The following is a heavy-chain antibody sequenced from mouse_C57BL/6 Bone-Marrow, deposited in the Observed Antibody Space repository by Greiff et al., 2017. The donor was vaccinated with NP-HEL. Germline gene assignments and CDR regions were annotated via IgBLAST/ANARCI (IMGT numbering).Heavy chain of an antibody. D-gene: IGHD1-1*01. CDR1: GYTFTDYY. Sequence: QVQLKESGAELVRPGASVKLSCKASGYTFTDYYINWVKQRPGQGLEWIARIYPGSGNTYYNEKFKGKATLTAEKSSSTAYMQLSSLTSEDSAVYFCAREAYYYGSSPAWFAYWGQGTLVTVSA. V-gene: IGHV1-76*01. J-gene: IGHJ3*01. CDR2: IYPGSGNT. CDR3: AREAYYYGSSPAWFAY.